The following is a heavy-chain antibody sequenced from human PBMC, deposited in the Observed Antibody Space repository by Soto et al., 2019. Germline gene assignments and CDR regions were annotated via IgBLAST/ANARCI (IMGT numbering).Heavy chain of an antibody. D-gene: IGHD3-22*01. V-gene: IGHV3-23*01. CDR3: ANDYYDSSGYYYRYYYYGMDV. Sequence: PWWSLRLSCSASVFTFSSYAMSWVRQAPGKGLEWVSAISGSGGSTYYADSVKGRFTISRDNSKNTLYLQMNSLRAEDTAVYYCANDYYDSSGYYYRYYYYGMDVWGQGTTVTVSS. J-gene: IGHJ6*02. CDR1: VFTFSSYA. CDR2: ISGSGGST.